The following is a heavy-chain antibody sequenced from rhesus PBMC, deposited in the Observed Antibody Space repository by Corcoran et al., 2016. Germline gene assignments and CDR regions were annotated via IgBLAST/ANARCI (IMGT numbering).Heavy chain of an antibody. Sequence: QVQLVQSGAEVKKPGSSVKVSCKAPGYTFTDYYMHWVRQAPRQGLEWMGWINSYNGNTKYAQKFQGRVTMTRDTSTSTAYMELSSLRSEDTAVYYCARDRLEQRGFYYGLDSWGQGVVVTVSS. D-gene: IGHD1-20*01. J-gene: IGHJ6*01. V-gene: IGHV1S2*01. CDR1: GYTFTDYY. CDR2: INSYNGNT. CDR3: ARDRLEQRGFYYGLDS.